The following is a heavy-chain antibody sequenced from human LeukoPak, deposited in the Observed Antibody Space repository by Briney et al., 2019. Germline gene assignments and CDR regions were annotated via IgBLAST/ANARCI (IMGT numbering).Heavy chain of an antibody. Sequence: PGGSLRLSCADSGFTFSRYWMHWVRQTPGKGLDWVSVIYSGGSTYYADSVKGRFTISRDNSKNTLYLQMNSLRAEDTAVYYCARGRRDGYNFHFWGQGTLVTVSS. D-gene: IGHD5-24*01. CDR2: IYSGGST. V-gene: IGHV3-53*01. CDR3: ARGRRDGYNFHF. J-gene: IGHJ4*02. CDR1: GFTFSRYW.